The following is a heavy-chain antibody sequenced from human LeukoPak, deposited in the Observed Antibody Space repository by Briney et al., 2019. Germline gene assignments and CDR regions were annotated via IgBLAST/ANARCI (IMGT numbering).Heavy chain of an antibody. CDR1: GGTFSGYY. D-gene: IGHD3-16*02. J-gene: IGHJ4*02. CDR2: INHSGST. CDR3: ARGVNQILGELSLFNY. Sequence: SETLSLTCAVYGGTFSGYYWRWLRQPPGKGLEWIGEINHSGSTNYNPSLMSRVTISVDTSKNQFSLKLNSVTAADTAVYYCARGVNQILGELSLFNYWGQGPLVSVSS. V-gene: IGHV4-34*01.